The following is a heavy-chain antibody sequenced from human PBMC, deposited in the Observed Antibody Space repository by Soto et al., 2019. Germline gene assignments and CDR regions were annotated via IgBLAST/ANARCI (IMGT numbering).Heavy chain of an antibody. D-gene: IGHD3-10*01. J-gene: IGHJ3*01. V-gene: IGHV4-59*01. CDR3: ARVWGGAFDF. CDR2: IYYSGST. CDR1: GGSISSYY. Sequence: QVQLQESGPGLVKPSETLSLTCTVSGGSISSYYWSWIRQPPGKGLEWIGYIYYSGSTKYNPSLXGRVPRXXDTAKDRFALRLSSVTAADTAVYYCARVWGGAFDFWGQGTMVTVSS.